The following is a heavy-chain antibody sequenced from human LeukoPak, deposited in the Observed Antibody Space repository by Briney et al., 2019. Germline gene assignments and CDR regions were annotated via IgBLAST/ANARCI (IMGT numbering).Heavy chain of an antibody. D-gene: IGHD3-3*01. CDR3: AGGFHTITLED. CDR2: INQDGSEK. J-gene: IGHJ4*02. V-gene: IGHV3-7*01. Sequence: PGGSLRLSCAASGFTFSSYEMNWVRQAPGKGLEWVAHINQDGSEKDYLDSVKGRFTISRDNAKNSLYLQMNSLRAADTAVYYCAGGFHTITLEDWGQGTLVTVSS. CDR1: GFTFSSYE.